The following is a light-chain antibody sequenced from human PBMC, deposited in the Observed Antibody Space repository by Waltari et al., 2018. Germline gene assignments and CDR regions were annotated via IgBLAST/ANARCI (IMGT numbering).Light chain of an antibody. CDR3: CSYSGRDGCGV. CDR2: DVS. V-gene: IGLV2-11*01. CDR1: SSDVGGSNY. J-gene: IGLJ2*01. Sequence: QSALTQPRSVSGSPGQSVTISCTGTSSDVGGSNYVSWYQQHPGKAPELMISDVSRRPQGVTARVSGANSGSTTAVTISGRQAEDEADYYCCSYSGRDGCGVFGGGTKLTVL.